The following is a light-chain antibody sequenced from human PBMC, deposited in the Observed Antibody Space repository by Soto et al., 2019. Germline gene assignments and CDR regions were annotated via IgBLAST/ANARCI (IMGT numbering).Light chain of an antibody. J-gene: IGKJ1*01. Sequence: EIVLTQSPGPLSLSPGERATLSCTSSQSISSSYLAWYQQKPGQAPRLIIYGASSRATGIPDRFSGSGSGTDFTLTINRLEPEDVAVYYCQQYDSSPRTLGQGTKVDIK. CDR3: QQYDSSPRT. CDR2: GAS. V-gene: IGKV3-20*01. CDR1: QSISSSY.